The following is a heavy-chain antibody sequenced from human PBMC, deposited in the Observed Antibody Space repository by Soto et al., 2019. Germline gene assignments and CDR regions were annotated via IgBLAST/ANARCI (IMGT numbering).Heavy chain of an antibody. CDR1: GGFVNSDTHS. CDR2: IYSGGST. CDR3: ARFVRSCSATTCSTRADV. J-gene: IGHJ6*02. Sequence: SETLSLTCTVSGGFVNSDTHSWSWIRQTPGKRLEWIGFIYSGGSTKNPSLRSRVTMSVDTSKNQFSLQLRSVIVADTAVYHCARFVRSCSATTCSTRADVWGQGITVTVSS. D-gene: IGHD2-2*01. V-gene: IGHV4-61*01.